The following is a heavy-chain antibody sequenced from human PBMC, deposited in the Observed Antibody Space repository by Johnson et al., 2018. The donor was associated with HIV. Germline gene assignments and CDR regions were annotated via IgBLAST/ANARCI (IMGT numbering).Heavy chain of an antibody. Sequence: MLLVESGGGVVRPGGSLRLSCAASGSTFDDYGMSWVRQAPGKGLEWVSGINWNGGSTGYADSVNGRFTISSDNAKNSLYLQMNSLRAEDTAFYYCARDPPGATGIPVAEDAFDIWGQGTMVTVSS. CDR1: GSTFDDYG. CDR3: ARDPPGATGIPVAEDAFDI. D-gene: IGHD6-19*01. J-gene: IGHJ3*02. V-gene: IGHV3-20*04. CDR2: INWNGGST.